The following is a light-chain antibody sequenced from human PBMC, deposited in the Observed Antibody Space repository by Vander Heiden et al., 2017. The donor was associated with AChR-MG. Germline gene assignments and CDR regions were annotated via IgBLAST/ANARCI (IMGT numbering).Light chain of an antibody. V-gene: IGLV2-14*03. CDR1: SRDVGGYNY. CDR2: DVS. CDR3: SSYTSSSTRV. Sequence: QSALTPPASVSGSPGQSITISCTGTSRDVGGYNYVSWYQQHPGKAPKLMIYDVSNRPSGVSNRFSGSKSGNTASLTSSGLQAEDEADYYCSSYTSSSTRVFGGGTKLTVL. J-gene: IGLJ3*02.